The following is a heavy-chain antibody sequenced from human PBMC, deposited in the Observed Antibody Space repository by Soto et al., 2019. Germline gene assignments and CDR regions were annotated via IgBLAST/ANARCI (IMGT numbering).Heavy chain of an antibody. CDR3: ARPKNATNNYKWFDP. Sequence: SETLSLTCSVSGAALNSGNYYWSWIRQVPGKGLEWIGHIYVTGAVDYNPSLRDRITISQDTSERQFSLNLRLVTAADTAVYYCARPKNATNNYKWFDPWGQGTLVTVSS. CDR2: IYVTGAV. J-gene: IGHJ5*02. V-gene: IGHV4-31*03. D-gene: IGHD1-20*01. CDR1: GAALNSGNYY.